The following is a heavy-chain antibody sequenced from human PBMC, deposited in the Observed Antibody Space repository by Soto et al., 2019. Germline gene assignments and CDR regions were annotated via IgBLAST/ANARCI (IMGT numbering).Heavy chain of an antibody. CDR3: ASWYYYDSSGYPESYLEAPSDAFDI. J-gene: IGHJ3*02. D-gene: IGHD3-22*01. CDR1: GFTFSSYA. CDR2: ISYDGSNK. V-gene: IGHV3-30-3*01. Sequence: GGSLRLSCAASGFTFSSYAMHWVRQAPGKGLEWVAVISYDGSNKYYADSVKGRFTISRDNSKNTLYLQMNSLRAEDTAVYYCASWYYYDSSGYPESYLEAPSDAFDIWGQGTMVTVSS.